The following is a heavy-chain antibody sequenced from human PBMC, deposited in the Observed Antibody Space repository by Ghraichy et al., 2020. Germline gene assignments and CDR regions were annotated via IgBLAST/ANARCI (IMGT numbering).Heavy chain of an antibody. CDR3: ARSTVDTAMFFDH. D-gene: IGHD5-18*01. V-gene: IGHV3-53*01. J-gene: IGHJ4*02. CDR1: GFSVFTNY. CDR2: IYSDGVT. Sequence: GGSLTLSCAVSGFSVFTNYVSWVRQAPGKGLEWVSVIYSDGVTYVADSVKGRFTMSRDTAANKVFLQMNSLRAEDTAVYSCARSTVDTAMFFDHWGQGTLVSVSS.